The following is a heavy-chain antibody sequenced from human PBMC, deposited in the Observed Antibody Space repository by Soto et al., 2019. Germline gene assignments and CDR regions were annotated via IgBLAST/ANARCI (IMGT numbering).Heavy chain of an antibody. Sequence: EVQLVESGGGLVQPGGSLRLSCTVAGITVSSNYMSWVRQAPGKGLEWVSVIYTGGSTYYADSVKGRFTISRDNSKNTLYLQMNSVRAEDTAVYYCAKFEGELSSDNWFDPWGQGTLVTVSS. CDR3: AKFEGELSSDNWFDP. J-gene: IGHJ5*02. CDR1: GITVSSNY. CDR2: IYTGGST. D-gene: IGHD3-16*02. V-gene: IGHV3-66*01.